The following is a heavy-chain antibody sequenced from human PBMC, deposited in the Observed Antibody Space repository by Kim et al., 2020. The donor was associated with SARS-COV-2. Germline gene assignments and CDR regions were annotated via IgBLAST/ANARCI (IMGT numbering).Heavy chain of an antibody. CDR2: IYWDDDK. Sequence: SGPTLVKPTQTLTLTCTFSGFSLSTSGVGVGWIRQPPGKALEWLALIYWDDDKRYSPSLKSRLTITKDTSKNQVVLTMTNMDPVDTATYYCAHRRGYSSSSRHWFDPWGQGTLVTVSS. J-gene: IGHJ5*02. CDR1: GFSLSTSGVG. V-gene: IGHV2-5*02. D-gene: IGHD6-6*01. CDR3: AHRRGYSSSSRHWFDP.